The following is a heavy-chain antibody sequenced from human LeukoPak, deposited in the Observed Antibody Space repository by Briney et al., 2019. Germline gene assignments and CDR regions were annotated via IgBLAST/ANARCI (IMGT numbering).Heavy chain of an antibody. CDR1: GGSFSGYY. V-gene: IGHV4-34*01. J-gene: IGHJ5*02. CDR2: INRSGST. D-gene: IGHD3-10*01. Sequence: SETLSLTCAVYGGSFSGYYWSWIRQPPGKGLEWIGEINRSGSTNYNPSLKSRVTISVDTSKNQFSLKLSSVTAADTAVYYCARVDYYGSGSYSWFDPWGQGTLVTVSS. CDR3: ARVDYYGSGSYSWFDP.